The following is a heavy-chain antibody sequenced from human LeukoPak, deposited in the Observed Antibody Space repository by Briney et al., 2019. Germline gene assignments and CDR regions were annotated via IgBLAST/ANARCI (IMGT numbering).Heavy chain of an antibody. D-gene: IGHD4-11*01. Sequence: SETLSLTCTVSDVSISTTDYYWGWVRQPPGKGLEWIGSIFYSGNTFCDPSLKSRVTISVDTSKNQFSPKLTSVTAADTAVYYCARQIPTVSYFDYWGQGTLVSVSS. CDR1: DVSISTTDYY. J-gene: IGHJ4*02. CDR2: IFYSGNT. CDR3: ARQIPTVSYFDY. V-gene: IGHV4-39*01.